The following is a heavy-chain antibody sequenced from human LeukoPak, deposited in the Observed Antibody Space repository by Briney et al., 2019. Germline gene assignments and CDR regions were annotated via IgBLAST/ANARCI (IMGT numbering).Heavy chain of an antibody. CDR1: GFTFNNYG. J-gene: IGHJ4*02. CDR2: ISYDGRNK. CDR3: AKDAMMRMGYFDY. Sequence: GGSLRLSCVASGFTFNNYGMHWVRQAPGKGLEWVAVISYDGRNKYHIDSVKGRFTISRDNSKNTLYLQMNSLRAEDTALYYCAKDAMMRMGYFDYWGQGTLVTVSS. V-gene: IGHV3-30*18. D-gene: IGHD2-2*01.